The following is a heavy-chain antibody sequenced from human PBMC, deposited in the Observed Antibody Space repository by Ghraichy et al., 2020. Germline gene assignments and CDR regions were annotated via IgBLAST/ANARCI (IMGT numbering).Heavy chain of an antibody. D-gene: IGHD2-2*01. CDR1: GFTFSSYW. V-gene: IGHV3-7*01. CDR3: ARSSALDCSSTSCQKRRFWFDP. J-gene: IGHJ5*02. CDR2: IKQDGSEK. Sequence: GGSLRLSCAASGFTFSSYWMSWVRQAPGKGLEWVANIKQDGSEKYYVDSVKGRFTISRDNAKNSLYLQMNSLRAEDTAVYYCARSSALDCSSTSCQKRRFWFDPCGQGTLVTVSS.